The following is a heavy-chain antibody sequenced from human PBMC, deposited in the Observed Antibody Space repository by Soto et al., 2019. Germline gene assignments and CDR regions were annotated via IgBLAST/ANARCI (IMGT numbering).Heavy chain of an antibody. D-gene: IGHD3-22*01. CDR1: GGSISSSSNY. V-gene: IGHV4-31*03. Sequence: SETLSLTCTVSGGSISSSSNYWGWIRQPPGKGLEWIGYIYYSGSTYYNPSLKSRVTISVDTSKNQFSLKLSSVTAADTAVYYCARLTYYYDSSGSTGSYFDYWGQGTLVTVSS. CDR3: ARLTYYYDSSGSTGSYFDY. J-gene: IGHJ4*02. CDR2: IYYSGST.